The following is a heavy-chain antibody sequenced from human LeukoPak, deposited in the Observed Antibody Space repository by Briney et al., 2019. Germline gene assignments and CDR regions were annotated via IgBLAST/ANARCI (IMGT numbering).Heavy chain of an antibody. Sequence: MSGGSLRLSYAASGFTFSNAWMSWVRQAPGKGLEWVGRIKSKIDGGTTDYAAPVKGRFTISRDDSKNTLYLQMDSLKTEDTGVYYCTTDGDYGDGLRGDYWSQGTLVTVSS. CDR1: GFTFSNAW. J-gene: IGHJ4*02. CDR2: IKSKIDGGTT. D-gene: IGHD4-17*01. V-gene: IGHV3-15*01. CDR3: TTDGDYGDGLRGDY.